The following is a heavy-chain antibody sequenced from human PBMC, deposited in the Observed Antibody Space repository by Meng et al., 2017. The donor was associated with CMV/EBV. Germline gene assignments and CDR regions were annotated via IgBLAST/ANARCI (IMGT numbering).Heavy chain of an antibody. CDR1: GYTFTGSY. D-gene: IGHD2-2*01. J-gene: IGHJ6*02. CDR3: ARDSYGYCSSTSCYREGHYYYYYGMDV. Sequence: ASVKVSCKASGYTFTGSYIHWVRQAPGQGLEWMGWISPNSGGTNYAQNFQGRVTITTDESTSTAYMELSSLRSEDTAVYYCARDSYGYCSSTSCYREGHYYYYYGMDVWGQGTTVTVSS. CDR2: ISPNSGGT. V-gene: IGHV1-2*02.